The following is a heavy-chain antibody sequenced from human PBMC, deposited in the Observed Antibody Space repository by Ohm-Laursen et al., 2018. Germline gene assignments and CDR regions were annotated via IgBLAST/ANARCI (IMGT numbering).Heavy chain of an antibody. CDR3: ARDRTVYGVGNGLDALDV. Sequence: SLRLSCAASGFNFGAHNMDWVRQAPGKGLEWVSLLWYDGSNKLYAESVKGRFTISRDTSKKTLYLQMSALSAEDTAVYYCARDRTVYGVGNGLDALDVWGQGTMVNVSS. J-gene: IGHJ3*01. CDR1: GFNFGAHN. V-gene: IGHV3-33*01. CDR2: LWYDGSNK. D-gene: IGHD3-3*01.